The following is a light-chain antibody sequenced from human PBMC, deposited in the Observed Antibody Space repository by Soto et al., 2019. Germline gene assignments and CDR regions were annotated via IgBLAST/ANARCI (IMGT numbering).Light chain of an antibody. CDR1: SSDVGGYNY. Sequence: QSALTQPPSASGSLGQSVTISCTGTSSDVGGYNYVSWHQQHPGKAPKVMIYEVTKRPPGVPDLFSGSKSGNTASLTVSGLQAEDEADYYCSSFAGGGNPVLLGGGTKLTVL. CDR2: EVT. V-gene: IGLV2-8*01. CDR3: SSFAGGGNPVL. J-gene: IGLJ2*01.